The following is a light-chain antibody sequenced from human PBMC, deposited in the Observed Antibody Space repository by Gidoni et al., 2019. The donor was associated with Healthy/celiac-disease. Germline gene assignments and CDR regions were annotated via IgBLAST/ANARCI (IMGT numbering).Light chain of an antibody. CDR3: QQSYSTPPEPT. J-gene: IGKJ4*01. Sequence: DIQMTQSPSSLSASVGDRVTITCRASQSISSYLTWYQQKPGKAPKLLIYAASSLQSGVPSRFSGSGSGTDFTLIISSLQPEDFATYYCQQSYSTPPEPTFGGGTKVEIK. CDR1: QSISSY. CDR2: AAS. V-gene: IGKV1-39*01.